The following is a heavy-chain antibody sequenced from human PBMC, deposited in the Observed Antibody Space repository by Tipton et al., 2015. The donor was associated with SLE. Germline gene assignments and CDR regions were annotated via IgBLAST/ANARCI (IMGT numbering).Heavy chain of an antibody. CDR2: INHSGRT. CDR1: GGSVSGHY. V-gene: IGHV4-34*01. J-gene: IGHJ4*02. Sequence: TLSLTCAVYGGSVSGHYWSWIRQPPGKGLEWIGEINHSGRTNYNPSLKSRVTISVDTSKNQFSLKLSSVNAAETAVYYCARHGGYYFDYWGQGTLVTVSS. D-gene: IGHD4-23*01. CDR3: ARHGGYYFDY.